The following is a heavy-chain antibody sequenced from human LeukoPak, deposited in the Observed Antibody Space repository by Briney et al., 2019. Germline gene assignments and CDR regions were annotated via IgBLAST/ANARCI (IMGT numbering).Heavy chain of an antibody. CDR3: ARRDVSTRHFDY. J-gene: IGHJ4*02. CDR2: IIHMLNKV. V-gene: IGHV1-69*10. D-gene: IGHD5/OR15-5a*01. CDR1: GGTFSGYS. Sequence: SVNVSCKASGGTFSGYSISWVRQAPGQGPEWMGGIIHMLNKVNYAQKFQGRVTITADESTTTAYMELSSLISDDTALYYCARRDVSTRHFDYWGQGTLVTVSS.